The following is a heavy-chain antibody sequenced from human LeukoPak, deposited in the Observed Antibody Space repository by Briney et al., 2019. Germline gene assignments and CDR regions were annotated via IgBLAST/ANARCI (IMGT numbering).Heavy chain of an antibody. CDR2: INSVGRST. D-gene: IGHD5-12*01. V-gene: IGHV3-74*01. CDR1: GFTFSSYW. Sequence: GGSLRLSCAASGFTFSSYWMHWVRQAPGKGLLWVSRINSVGRSTSYADSVKGRFTISRDNAKNTLYLQMNSLRAEDTAVYYCARGFWSLVATFGRPFDYWGQGTLVTVSS. J-gene: IGHJ4*02. CDR3: ARGFWSLVATFGRPFDY.